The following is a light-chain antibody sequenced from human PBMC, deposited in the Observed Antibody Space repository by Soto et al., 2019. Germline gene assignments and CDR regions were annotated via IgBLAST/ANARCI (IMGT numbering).Light chain of an antibody. CDR1: QSIGTY. Sequence: DIQMTQSPSSLSASVGDRVTIICRASQSIGTYLHWYLQKPGKAPKLLIYAASSLQSGVPSRFSGSGSETDFTLTISSLQPEDFATYSCQHSTTWTFGQGTKVDIK. J-gene: IGKJ1*01. CDR2: AAS. V-gene: IGKV1-39*01. CDR3: QHSTTWT.